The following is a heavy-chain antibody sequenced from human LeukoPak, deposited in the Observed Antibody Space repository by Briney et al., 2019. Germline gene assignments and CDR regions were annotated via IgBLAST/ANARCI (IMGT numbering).Heavy chain of an antibody. Sequence: PGGSLRLSCAASGFTFSSYAMHWVRRAPGKGLEWVAFISSDGSNKYYADSVKGRFAISRDNSKNTLYLQMNGLRDEDTAVYYCDPHDSASQFWGQGTLVTVSS. D-gene: IGHD6-6*01. V-gene: IGHV3-30*09. CDR2: ISSDGSNK. CDR3: DPHDSASQF. CDR1: GFTFSSYA. J-gene: IGHJ4*02.